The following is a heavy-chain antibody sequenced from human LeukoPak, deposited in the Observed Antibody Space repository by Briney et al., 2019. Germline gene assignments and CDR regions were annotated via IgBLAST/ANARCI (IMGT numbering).Heavy chain of an antibody. V-gene: IGHV3-66*04. CDR3: ARQRAFDV. J-gene: IGHJ3*01. CDR1: GFTFADYA. CDR2: IYSGGST. Sequence: GGSLRLSCAASGFTFADYAMHWVRHTPGKGLEWVSVIYSGGSTDYADSVNGRFTISRDNIKNTLYLQMNNLRAEDTAVYYCARQRAFDVWGQGTMVTVSS.